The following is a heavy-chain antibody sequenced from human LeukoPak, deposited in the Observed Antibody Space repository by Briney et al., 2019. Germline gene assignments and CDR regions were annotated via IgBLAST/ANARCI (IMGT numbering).Heavy chain of an antibody. Sequence: QPGGSLRLSCAASGFTFSSYGMHWVRQAPGKGLEWVAVISNDGSIKKYGDSVKGRFTISRDNSKNTLYVQMNSLRADDAAVYYCAKSRSAYPMDYIFDFWGQGTLVTVSS. CDR2: ISNDGSIK. V-gene: IGHV3-30*18. CDR1: GFTFSSYG. CDR3: AKSRSAYPMDYIFDF. J-gene: IGHJ4*02. D-gene: IGHD4-11*01.